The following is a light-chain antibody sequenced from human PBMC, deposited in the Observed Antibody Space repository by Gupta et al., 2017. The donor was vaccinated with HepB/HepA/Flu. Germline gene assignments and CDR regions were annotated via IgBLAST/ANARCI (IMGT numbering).Light chain of an antibody. J-gene: IGKJ5*01. V-gene: IGKV3-11*01. CDR1: QSVSSY. CDR2: DAS. Sequence: EIVLTQSPATLSLSPGERATLSCRASQSVSSYLAWYQQKPGQAPRLLIYDASNRATGIPARFSGSGAGTDFTLTSSGLEPEDFALYYWQQRRNYVTFGQGTRLEIK. CDR3: QQRRNYVT.